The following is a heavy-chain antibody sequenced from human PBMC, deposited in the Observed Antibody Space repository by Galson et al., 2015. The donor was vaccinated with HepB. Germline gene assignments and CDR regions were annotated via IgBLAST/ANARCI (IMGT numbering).Heavy chain of an antibody. CDR1: GFTFSSYS. CDR2: ISSSSSYT. V-gene: IGHV3-21*05. D-gene: IGHD6-19*01. CDR3: ARGREYSSGWNY. Sequence: SLRLSCAASGFTFSSYSMNWVRQAPGKGLEWVSYISSSSSYTNYADSVKGRFTISRDNAKNSLYLQMNSLRAEDTAVYYCARGREYSSGWNYWGQGTLVTVSS. J-gene: IGHJ4*02.